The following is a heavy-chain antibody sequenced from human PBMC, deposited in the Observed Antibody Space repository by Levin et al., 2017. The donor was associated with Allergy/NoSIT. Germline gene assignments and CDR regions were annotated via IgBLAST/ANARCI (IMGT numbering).Heavy chain of an antibody. D-gene: IGHD2-8*01. CDR3: ARVRDSVYATHYGMDV. Sequence: SQTLSLTCTVSGGSISSYYWSWIRQPPGKGLEWIGYIYYSGSTNYNPSLKSRVTISVDTSKNQFSLKLSSVTAADTAVYYCARVRDSVYATHYGMDVWGQGTTVTVSS. J-gene: IGHJ6*02. CDR1: GGSISSYY. V-gene: IGHV4-59*01. CDR2: IYYSGST.